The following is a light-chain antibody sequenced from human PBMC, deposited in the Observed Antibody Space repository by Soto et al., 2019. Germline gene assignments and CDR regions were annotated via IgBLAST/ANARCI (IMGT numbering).Light chain of an antibody. V-gene: IGKV1-39*01. CDR1: QSISSY. Sequence: DIQMTQSPSSLSASVGDRVTITCRASQSISSYLNWYQQTPGKAPELLINAASSLQSGVPSRFSGSGSGTDFTLTISSLQPEDFATYYCQQSYSTPPTFGQGTKVEIK. CDR2: AAS. J-gene: IGKJ1*01. CDR3: QQSYSTPPT.